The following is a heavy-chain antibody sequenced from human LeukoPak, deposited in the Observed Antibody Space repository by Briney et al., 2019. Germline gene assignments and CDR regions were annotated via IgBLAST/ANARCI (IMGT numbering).Heavy chain of an antibody. CDR3: ARSGSYEAFDY. D-gene: IGHD3-22*01. V-gene: IGHV3-72*01. Sequence: GGSLRLSCAASGFTFSDHYMDWVRQAPGKGLEWVGRTRNKANSYTTEYAASVKGRFSISRDDSQNSLYLHMNSLQTDDTAVYFCARSGSYEAFDYWGQGSLVTVSS. CDR2: TRNKANSYTT. CDR1: GFTFSDHY. J-gene: IGHJ4*02.